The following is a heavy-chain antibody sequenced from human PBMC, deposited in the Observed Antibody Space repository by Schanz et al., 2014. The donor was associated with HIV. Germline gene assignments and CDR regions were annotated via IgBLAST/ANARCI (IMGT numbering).Heavy chain of an antibody. V-gene: IGHV3-7*01. J-gene: IGHJ4*02. CDR1: GFTFSSYW. CDR3: ASTRERYRGATSGWDY. Sequence: EVQLVESGGGLVQPGGSLRLSCAASGFTFSSYWMSWVRQAPGKGLEWVANIKQDESEKYYVDSVKGRFTISRDNAKKSLYLRMNSLRAEDTAVYYCASTRERYRGATSGWDYWGQGTLVTVST. D-gene: IGHD6-19*01. CDR2: IKQDESEK.